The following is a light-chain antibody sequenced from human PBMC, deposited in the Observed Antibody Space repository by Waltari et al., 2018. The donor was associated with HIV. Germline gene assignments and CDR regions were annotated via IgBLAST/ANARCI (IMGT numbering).Light chain of an antibody. J-gene: IGLJ2*01. CDR3: GTWDNSLSGLV. CDR2: RNY. V-gene: IGLV1-47*01. CDR1: SSNIGSKY. Sequence: QSVLTQPPSASGTPGQRVTISCSGSSSNIGSKYVYWYQQLPGTAPKLLIYRNYQRPSGVPDRLSGSKSGTSASLAISGLRSEDEADYYCGTWDNSLSGLVFGGGTILTVL.